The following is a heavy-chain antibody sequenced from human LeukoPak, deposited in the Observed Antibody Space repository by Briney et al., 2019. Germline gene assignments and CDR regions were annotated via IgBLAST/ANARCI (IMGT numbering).Heavy chain of an antibody. CDR3: AKDPGFWSGYKDY. CDR2: ISYDGSNN. Sequence: GGSLRLSCAASGFTFSRYAMHWVRQAPGKGLEWVAVISYDGSNNQYADSVKSRFTISRDNSKNTLCLQMNSLRPEDTAVYYCAKDPGFWSGYKDYWGQGTLVTVSS. D-gene: IGHD3-3*01. CDR1: GFTFSRYA. J-gene: IGHJ4*02. V-gene: IGHV3-30-3*01.